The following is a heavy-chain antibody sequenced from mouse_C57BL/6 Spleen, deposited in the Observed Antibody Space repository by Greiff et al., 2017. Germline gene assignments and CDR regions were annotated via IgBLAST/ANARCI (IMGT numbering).Heavy chain of an antibody. Sequence: VQLQQPGAELVKPGASVKLSCKASVYTFTSYWMQWVKQRPGQGLEWIGEIDPSDSYTNYNQKFKGKATLTVDTSSSTAYMQLSSLTSEDSAVYYCARRGYGYDETNAMDYWGQGTSVTVSS. CDR3: ARRGYGYDETNAMDY. J-gene: IGHJ4*01. V-gene: IGHV1-50*01. CDR2: IDPSDSYT. CDR1: VYTFTSYW. D-gene: IGHD2-2*01.